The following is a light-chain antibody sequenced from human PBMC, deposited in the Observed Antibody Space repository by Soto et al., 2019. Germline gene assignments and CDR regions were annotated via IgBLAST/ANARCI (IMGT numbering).Light chain of an antibody. V-gene: IGKV1-5*01. Sequence: DIQMTQSPSTLSASVGDRVTITCRASQSISNRLAWYQQKPGKAPKVLIYDASSLESGVPSRFSGSGSGTEFTLTISSLQPEDFTTYFCLQHSSYPPTFGQGTKVDIK. CDR1: QSISNR. CDR3: LQHSSYPPT. J-gene: IGKJ1*01. CDR2: DAS.